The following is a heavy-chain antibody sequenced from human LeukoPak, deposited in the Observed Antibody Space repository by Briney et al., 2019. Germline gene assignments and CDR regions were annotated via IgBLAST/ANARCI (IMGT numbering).Heavy chain of an antibody. J-gene: IGHJ4*02. V-gene: IGHV3-21*01. D-gene: IGHD3-10*01. CDR2: ISSSSSYI. CDR3: ARDRYGSGSYYKGAPSYFDY. Sequence: GGSLRLSCAASGFTFSSYSMNWVRQAPGKGLEWVSSISSSSSYIYYADSVKGQFTISRDNAKNSLYLQMNSLRAEDTAVYYCARDRYGSGSYYKGAPSYFDYWGQGTLVTVSS. CDR1: GFTFSSYS.